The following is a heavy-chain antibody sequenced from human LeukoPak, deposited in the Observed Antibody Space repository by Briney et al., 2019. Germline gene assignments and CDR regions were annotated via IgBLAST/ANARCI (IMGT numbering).Heavy chain of an antibody. V-gene: IGHV3-53*04. CDR1: GFTVNNNY. CDR3: TKVVSGGGNFVMDV. CDR2: IYSGGST. D-gene: IGHD2-15*01. Sequence: PGGSLRLSCAASGFTVNNNYMSWVRQAPGKGLECVSVIYSGGSTKYADSVKGRFIVSRHNSENTLYLQLSSLRPEDTAVYYCTKVVSGGGNFVMDVWGQRSTVTVSS. J-gene: IGHJ6*02.